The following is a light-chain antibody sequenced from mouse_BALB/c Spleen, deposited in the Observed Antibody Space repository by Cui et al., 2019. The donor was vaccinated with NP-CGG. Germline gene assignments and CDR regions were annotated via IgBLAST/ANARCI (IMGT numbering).Light chain of an antibody. CDR3: ALWYSNHWV. CDR1: TGAVTTSNY. CDR2: GTN. Sequence: QAVVTHESALTTSPGETVTLTCRSSTGAVTTSNYANWVQEKPDHLFTGLIVGTNNRAPGVPARFSGSLIGDKAALTITGAQTEDETIYFCALWYSNHWVFGGGTKLTVL. V-gene: IGLV1*01. J-gene: IGLJ1*01.